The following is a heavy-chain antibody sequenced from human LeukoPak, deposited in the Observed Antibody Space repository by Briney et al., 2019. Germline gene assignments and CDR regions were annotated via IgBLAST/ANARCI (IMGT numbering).Heavy chain of an antibody. D-gene: IGHD2-2*02. V-gene: IGHV3-23*01. CDR1: GFTFSSYA. CDR3: ARRPIFDY. CDR2: ISGSGGST. Sequence: GGSLRLSCAASGFTFSSYAMTRVRQAPGKGLEWVSAISGSGGSTYYADSVKGRFTISRDNSKNTLYLQMNSLRAEDTAVYYRARRPIFDYWGQGTLVTVSS. J-gene: IGHJ4*02.